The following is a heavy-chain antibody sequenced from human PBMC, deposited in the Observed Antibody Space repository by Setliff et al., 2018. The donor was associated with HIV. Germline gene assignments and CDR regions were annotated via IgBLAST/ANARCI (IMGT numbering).Heavy chain of an antibody. CDR2: IYTSGST. D-gene: IGHD5-18*01. CDR3: AREIPYSFGYYFDY. V-gene: IGHV4-61*02. J-gene: IGHJ4*02. CDR1: GGSISSGGYY. Sequence: SETLSLTCTVSGGSISSGGYYWSWIRQPAGKGLEWIGRIYTSGSTKYNPSLKGRLTISVDTSKNQFSLKLRSVTAADTAAYYCAREIPYSFGYYFDYWGQGTLVTVS.